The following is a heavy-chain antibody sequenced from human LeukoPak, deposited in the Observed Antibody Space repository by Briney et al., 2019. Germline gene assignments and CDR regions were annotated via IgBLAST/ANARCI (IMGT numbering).Heavy chain of an antibody. J-gene: IGHJ6*02. V-gene: IGHV4-39*07. Sequence: PSETLSLTCTVSGGSISSSLYYWGWIRQPPGKGLEWIGTLYYSGTAYYNPSLKSRVTISVDTSKNQFSLRLSSVTAADTAVYYCAGLRSGSFGMHVWGQGTTVTVSS. CDR1: GGSISSSLYY. CDR3: AGLRSGSFGMHV. CDR2: LYYSGTA.